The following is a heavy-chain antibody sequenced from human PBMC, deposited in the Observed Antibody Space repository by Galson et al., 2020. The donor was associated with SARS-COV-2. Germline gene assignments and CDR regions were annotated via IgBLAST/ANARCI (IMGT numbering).Heavy chain of an antibody. CDR2: TYHRSTWSH. V-gene: IGHV6-1*01. CDR3: AKEHSFSPDAVDF. CDR1: GDSVSSNSAT. J-gene: IGHJ3*01. Sequence: SQTLSLTCAISGDSVSSNSATWNWIRQSPSRGLEWLGRTYHRSTWSHDYADFVKSRISINPDTSNNQLSLQLTSLTPEDTAVYYCAKEHSFSPDAVDFWGQGTMVTVSS. D-gene: IGHD1-26*01.